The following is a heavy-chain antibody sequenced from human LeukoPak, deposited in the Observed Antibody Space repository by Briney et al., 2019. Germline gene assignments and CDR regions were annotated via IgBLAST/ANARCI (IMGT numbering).Heavy chain of an antibody. V-gene: IGHV3-23*01. CDR3: AKSYDFWSGYTFDY. D-gene: IGHD3-3*01. CDR2: ISGSGGST. CDR1: GFTFSSYA. Sequence: PGGSLRLSCAASGFTFSSYAMSWVRQAPGKGLEWVSAISGSGGSTYYADSVKGRFTISRDNSKNTLYLQMDSLRAEDTAVYYCAKSYDFWSGYTFDYWGQGTLVTVSS. J-gene: IGHJ4*02.